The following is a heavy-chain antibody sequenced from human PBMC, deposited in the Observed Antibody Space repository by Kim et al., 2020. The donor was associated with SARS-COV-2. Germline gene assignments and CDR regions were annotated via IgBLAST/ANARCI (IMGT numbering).Heavy chain of an antibody. V-gene: IGHV1-18*01. CDR2: ITTYNGDK. CDR3: ARRSGGAAAFDV. J-gene: IGHJ3*01. Sequence: ASVKVSCKASGYIFTSAGIDWVRQAPGLGLEWMGWITTYNGDKNFAQKFQGRGTMTTDASTSTVYLELWGLTSDDTAIYYCARRSGGAAAFDVWGQGTMVTVSS. CDR1: GYIFTSAG. D-gene: IGHD1-26*01.